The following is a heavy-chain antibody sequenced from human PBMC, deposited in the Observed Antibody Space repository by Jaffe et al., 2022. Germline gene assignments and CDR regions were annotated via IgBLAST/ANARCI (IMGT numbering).Heavy chain of an antibody. V-gene: IGHV4-34*01. Sequence: QVQLQQWGAGLLKPSETLSLTCAVYGGSFSGYYWSWIRQPPGKGLEWIGEINHSGSTNYNPSLKSRVTISVDTSKNQFSLKLSSVTAADTAVYYCARGVMQLVLGTGWFDPWGQGTLVTVSS. CDR1: GGSFSGYY. CDR3: ARGVMQLVLGTGWFDP. CDR2: INHSGST. D-gene: IGHD6-13*01. J-gene: IGHJ5*02.